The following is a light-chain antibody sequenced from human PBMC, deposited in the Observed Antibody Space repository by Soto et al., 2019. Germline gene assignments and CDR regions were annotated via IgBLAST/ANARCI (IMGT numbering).Light chain of an antibody. Sequence: QSALTQPPSVSGAPGQRVTISCTGSSSNIGAGYDVHWYQQLPGTAPKLLIYGNSNRPSGVPDRFSGSKSGTSASLAITGLQAEDEADYYCQSYDSSLSALFGGGPKLTVL. CDR1: SSNIGAGYD. CDR2: GNS. CDR3: QSYDSSLSAL. V-gene: IGLV1-40*01. J-gene: IGLJ3*02.